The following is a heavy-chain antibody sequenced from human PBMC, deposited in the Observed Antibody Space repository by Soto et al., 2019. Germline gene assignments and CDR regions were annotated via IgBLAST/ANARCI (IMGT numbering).Heavy chain of an antibody. D-gene: IGHD1-7*01. Sequence: PSETLSLTCALSGGSISSSNCWTWVRQPPGKGLEWIGEICQSGNTNYNPSLKSRVTISKQKSSNQFSLRLSSVTAADTAVYYCATGEHGITGTTDQWSQGTLVTVSS. CDR2: ICQSGNT. J-gene: IGHJ4*02. V-gene: IGHV4-4*02. CDR1: GGSISSSNC. CDR3: ATGEHGITGTTDQ.